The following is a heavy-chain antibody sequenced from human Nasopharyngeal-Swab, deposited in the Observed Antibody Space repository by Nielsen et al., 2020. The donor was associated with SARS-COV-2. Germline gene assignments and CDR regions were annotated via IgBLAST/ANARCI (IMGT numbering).Heavy chain of an antibody. J-gene: IGHJ6*02. CDR3: ARAWTNSDIVVVVAATGYYYGMDV. Sequence: ASVKVSCKASGYTFTSYYMHWVRQAPGQGLEWMGIINPSGGSTSYAQKFQGRVTMTTDTSTSTAYMELRSLRSDDTAVYYCARAWTNSDIVVVVAATGYYYGMDVWGQGTTVTVSS. D-gene: IGHD2-15*01. V-gene: IGHV1-46*01. CDR1: GYTFTSYY. CDR2: INPSGGST.